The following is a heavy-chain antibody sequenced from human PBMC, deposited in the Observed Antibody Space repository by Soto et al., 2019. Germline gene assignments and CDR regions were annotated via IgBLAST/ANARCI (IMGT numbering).Heavy chain of an antibody. J-gene: IGHJ6*02. CDR1: GYTFTGYY. D-gene: IGHD3-3*01. V-gene: IGHV1-2*04. CDR3: ARANVFWSGYSGNYYYYGMDV. CDR2: INPNSGGT. Sequence: ASVKVSCKASGYTFTGYYMHWVRQAPGQGLEWMGWINPNSGGTNYAQKFQGWVTMTRDTSISTAYMELSRLRSDDTAVYYCARANVFWSGYSGNYYYYGMDVWGQGTTVTVSS.